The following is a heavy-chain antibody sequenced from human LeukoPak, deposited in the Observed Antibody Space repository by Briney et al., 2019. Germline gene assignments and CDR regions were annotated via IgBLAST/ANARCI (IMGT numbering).Heavy chain of an antibody. CDR3: ARQQYYDFWSGYYSPVEGMDV. CDR1: GFTFSSYW. D-gene: IGHD3-3*01. J-gene: IGHJ6*04. V-gene: IGHV3-74*01. Sequence: GRSLRLSCAASGFTFSSYWMHWVRQAPGKGLVWVSRINSDGSSTSYADSVKGRFTISRDNAKNTLYLQMNSLRAEDTAVCYCARQQYYDFWSGYYSPVEGMDVWGKGTTVTVSS. CDR2: INSDGSST.